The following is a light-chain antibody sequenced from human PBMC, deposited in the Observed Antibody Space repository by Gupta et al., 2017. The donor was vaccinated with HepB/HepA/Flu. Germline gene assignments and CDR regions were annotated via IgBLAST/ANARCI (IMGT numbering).Light chain of an antibody. Sequence: EIVMTQSPATLSVSAGERATLSCRASQSVSSNLAWYQQKPGQAPMLLIFGASTRATGIPARFSGSGSGTEFTLTVSSLQSEDFAVYYWQQYNNWPVTFGGGTKVEIK. V-gene: IGKV3-15*01. J-gene: IGKJ4*01. CDR3: QQYNNWPVT. CDR1: QSVSSN. CDR2: GAS.